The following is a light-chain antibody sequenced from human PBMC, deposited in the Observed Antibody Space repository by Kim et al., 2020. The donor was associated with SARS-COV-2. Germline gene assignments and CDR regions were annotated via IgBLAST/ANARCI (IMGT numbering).Light chain of an antibody. V-gene: IGKV3-11*01. CDR3: QQRSNWPRSLT. CDR2: DAS. Sequence: EIVLTQSPATLSLSPGERATLSCRASQSVSSYLAWYQQKPGQAPRLLIYDASNRATGITARFSGSGSGTDFTLTISSLEPEDFAVYYCQQRSNWPRSLTFGGGTKVDIK. CDR1: QSVSSY. J-gene: IGKJ4*01.